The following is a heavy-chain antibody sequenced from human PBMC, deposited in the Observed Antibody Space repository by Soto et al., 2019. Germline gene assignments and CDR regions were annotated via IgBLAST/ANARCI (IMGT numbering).Heavy chain of an antibody. V-gene: IGHV1-3*01. D-gene: IGHD3-16*02. Sequence: QVQLAQSGAEGRKPGASVRVSCEATGYTFTAYAMHWVRQAPGQSLEWMGWIKPANGNTKYSQKFQGRLIITSDTSANTMYMELSSLTSEDTAMYYCTRSAISPYGGLIGPFDYWGLGNLVTVSS. J-gene: IGHJ4*02. CDR1: GYTFTAYA. CDR2: IKPANGNT. CDR3: TRSAISPYGGLIGPFDY.